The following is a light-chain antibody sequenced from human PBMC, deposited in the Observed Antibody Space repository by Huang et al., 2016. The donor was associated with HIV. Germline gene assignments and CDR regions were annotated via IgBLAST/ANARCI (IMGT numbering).Light chain of an antibody. CDR2: GAS. V-gene: IGKV1-39*01. CDR1: QNISNY. CDR3: QQSYSVPAT. Sequence: DIQMTQSPSSLSASVGDGVAISCRASQNISNYLHWYQNKPGKAPKLLISGASSFQSGVPSRFTGSGSGTDFTLSISTLQPEDFATYYCQQSYSVPATFGPGTRVDVK. J-gene: IGKJ3*01.